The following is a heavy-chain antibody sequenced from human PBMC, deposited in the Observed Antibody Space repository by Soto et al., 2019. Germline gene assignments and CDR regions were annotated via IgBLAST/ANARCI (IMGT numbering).Heavy chain of an antibody. D-gene: IGHD1-1*01. Sequence: SETLSLTCAVSGYSISSGYYWGWIRQPPGKGLEWIGSIYHDGSTYFNPSLESRVSISLDASRNQFSLRLTSVTAADMAVYYCASRFTGTTSRFDPWGQGTLVTVSS. J-gene: IGHJ5*02. CDR2: IYHDGST. V-gene: IGHV4-38-2*01. CDR1: GYSISSGYY. CDR3: ASRFTGTTSRFDP.